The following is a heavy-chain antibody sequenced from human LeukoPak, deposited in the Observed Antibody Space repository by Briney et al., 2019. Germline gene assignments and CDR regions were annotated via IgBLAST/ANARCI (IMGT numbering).Heavy chain of an antibody. J-gene: IGHJ6*02. CDR3: ARPFDYGDYDSYYYGMDV. CDR1: GFTFSSYA. V-gene: IGHV3-30-3*01. Sequence: GGSLRLSCAASGFTFSSYAMHRVRQAPGKGLEWAAVISYDGSNKYYADSVKGRFTISRDNSKNTLYLQMNSLRAEDTAVYYCARPFDYGDYDSYYYGMDVWGQGTTVTVSS. CDR2: ISYDGSNK. D-gene: IGHD4-17*01.